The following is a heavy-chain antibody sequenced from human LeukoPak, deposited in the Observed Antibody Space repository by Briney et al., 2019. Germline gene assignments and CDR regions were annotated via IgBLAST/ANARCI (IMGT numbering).Heavy chain of an antibody. Sequence: GGSLRLSCAASGFTFSSYEMNWVRQAPGKGLEWVSYISSSGSTIYYADSVKGRFTISRDNAKNSLYLQMNSLRAEDTAVYYCAVQHDYRPFDYWGQGTLVTVSS. D-gene: IGHD4-11*01. CDR3: AVQHDYRPFDY. CDR2: ISSSGSTI. J-gene: IGHJ4*02. CDR1: GFTFSSYE. V-gene: IGHV3-48*03.